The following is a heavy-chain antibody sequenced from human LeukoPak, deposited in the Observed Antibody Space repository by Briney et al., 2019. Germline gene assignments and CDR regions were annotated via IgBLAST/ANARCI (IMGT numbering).Heavy chain of an antibody. V-gene: IGHV4-34*01. Sequence: PSETLSLTCAVYGGSFSGDYWSWIRQPPGKGLEWIGEINHSGSTNYNPSLKSRVTISVDTSKNQFSLKLSSVTAADTAVYYCAGSYAHDYWGQGTLVTVSS. CDR1: GGSFSGDY. J-gene: IGHJ4*02. CDR3: AGSYAHDY. CDR2: INHSGST. D-gene: IGHD2-2*01.